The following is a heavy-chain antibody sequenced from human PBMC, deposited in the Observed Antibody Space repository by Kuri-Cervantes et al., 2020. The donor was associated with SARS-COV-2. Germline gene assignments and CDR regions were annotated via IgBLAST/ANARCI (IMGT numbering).Heavy chain of an antibody. Sequence: GESLKISCEVFGFTFNHYSMGWVRQAPGKGLEWVGFIRSKAYGGTTEYAASVKGRFTISRDDSKSIAYLQMNSLKTEDTAVYYCTRGGFPYYYYMDVWGKGTTVTVSS. CDR3: TRGGFPYYYYMDV. CDR2: IRSKAYGGTT. J-gene: IGHJ6*03. CDR1: GFTFNHYS. V-gene: IGHV3-49*04. D-gene: IGHD3-16*01.